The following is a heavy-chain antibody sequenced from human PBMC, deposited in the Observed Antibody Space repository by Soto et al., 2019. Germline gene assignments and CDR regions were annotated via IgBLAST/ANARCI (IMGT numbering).Heavy chain of an antibody. D-gene: IGHD1-26*01. J-gene: IGHJ5*02. V-gene: IGHV1-46*01. CDR2: INPHGGST. CDR1: RDTFTSYY. Sequence: ASVKVSCKAPRDTFTSYYINWVRQAPGQGLEWMGVINPHGGSTAYAQKFKGRVTLTRDTSASTVYMEVSSLTSEDTAMYYCARSSGGNFGIIIAGTNWCGPWGQGTLVTVSS. CDR3: ARSSGGNFGIIIAGTNWCGP.